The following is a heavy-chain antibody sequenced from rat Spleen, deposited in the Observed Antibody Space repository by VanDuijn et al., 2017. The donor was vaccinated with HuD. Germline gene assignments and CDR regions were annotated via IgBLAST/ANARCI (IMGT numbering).Heavy chain of an antibody. D-gene: IGHD1-12*02. CDR1: GHSITSSY. J-gene: IGHJ3*01. Sequence: EVQLQESGPGLVKPSQSLSLTCSVTGHSITSSYRWNWIRKFPGNKMEWIGHISYSGSSSYHPSLKSRISITRDTSKNQFFLQVNSVTAEDTATYYCARSDGVHYYLPFADWGQGTLVTVSS. CDR2: ISYSGSS. V-gene: IGHV3-1*01. CDR3: ARSDGVHYYLPFAD.